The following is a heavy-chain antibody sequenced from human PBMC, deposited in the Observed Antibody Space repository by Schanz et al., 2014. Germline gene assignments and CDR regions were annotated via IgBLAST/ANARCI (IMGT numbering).Heavy chain of an antibody. V-gene: IGHV3-23*04. D-gene: IGHD3-3*01. CDR2: IAGDGGGP. Sequence: VQLVESGGGLVQPGRSLRLSCAASGFTFDEYGMSWVRQAPGKGLEWVSVIAGDGGGPNYVDSVKGRFTISRDNSDNTLYLQMNNLRAEDTAVYYCARGSGTFDSWGQGTLVTVSS. CDR1: GFTFDEYG. CDR3: ARGSGTFDS. J-gene: IGHJ4*02.